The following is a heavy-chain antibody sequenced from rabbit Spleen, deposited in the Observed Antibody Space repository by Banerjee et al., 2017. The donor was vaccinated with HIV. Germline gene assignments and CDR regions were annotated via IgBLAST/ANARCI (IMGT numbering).Heavy chain of an antibody. Sequence: QEELEESGGGLVKPEGSLTLTCKASGFSFSDRDVMCWVRQAPGKGLEWIACINVITGKAVYASWAKGRFTISKTSSTTVTLQMTSLTAADTATYFCAREVDGDYAMDLWGQGTLVTVS. V-gene: IGHV1S45*01. D-gene: IGHD4-2*01. CDR3: AREVDGDYAMDL. CDR1: GFSFSDRDV. CDR2: INVITGKA. J-gene: IGHJ6*01.